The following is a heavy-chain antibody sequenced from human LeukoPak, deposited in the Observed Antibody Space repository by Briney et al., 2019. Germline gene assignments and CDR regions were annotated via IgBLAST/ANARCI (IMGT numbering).Heavy chain of an antibody. CDR3: ARTDDYGDYDYYGMDV. V-gene: IGHV1-2*02. D-gene: IGHD4-17*01. Sequence: ASVKVSCKASGYTFTGYYMHWVRQAPGQGLEWMGWINPNSGGTNYAQKFQGRVTMTRDTSISTAYMELSRLRFDDTAVYYRARTDDYGDYDYYGMDVWGQGTTVTVSS. CDR2: INPNSGGT. J-gene: IGHJ6*02. CDR1: GYTFTGYY.